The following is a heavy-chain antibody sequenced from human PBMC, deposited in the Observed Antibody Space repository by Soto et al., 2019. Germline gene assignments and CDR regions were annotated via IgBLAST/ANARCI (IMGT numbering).Heavy chain of an antibody. D-gene: IGHD1-1*01. CDR3: AKGVNWNDYYYMDE. Sequence: PGGSLRLSCAASGFTFSSYAMNWVRHDLWKGKKWVSAISGRGGSTYYADSVKGRFTFSRDNSHTTLYLQMNSLRAAFPAIYYCAKGVNWNDYYYMDEGGKGPTVTVSS. CDR2: ISGRGGST. CDR1: GFTFSSYA. V-gene: IGHV3-23*01. J-gene: IGHJ6*03.